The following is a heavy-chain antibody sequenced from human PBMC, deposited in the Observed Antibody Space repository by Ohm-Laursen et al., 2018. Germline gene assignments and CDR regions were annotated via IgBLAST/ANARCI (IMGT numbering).Heavy chain of an antibody. CDR2: IWYDGSDK. J-gene: IGHJ4*02. Sequence: SSLRLSCAASEFIFSTYTMHWVRQAPGKGLEWVAVIWYDGSDKYHADSVKGRFTVSRDNSKNTLYLQMNSLRAEDTAVYYCARDGHSGSDQAAFDYRGQGTLVTVSS. CDR1: EFIFSTYT. V-gene: IGHV3-33*01. CDR3: ARDGHSGSDQAAFDY. D-gene: IGHD1-26*01.